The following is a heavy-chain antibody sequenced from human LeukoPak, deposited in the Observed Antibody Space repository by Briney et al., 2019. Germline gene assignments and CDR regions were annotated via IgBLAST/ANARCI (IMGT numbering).Heavy chain of an antibody. CDR1: NGSLNNYC. CDR3: ARDTIDATMYKVYYYYMDV. D-gene: IGHD3-10*02. Sequence: SETLSLTCTASNGSLNNYCRSWIRQPPGKGLEWIGYIHYTGSTTYNPSLKSRVTMSVDTSKNRFSLKLTSLTAADTAIYYCARDTIDATMYKVYYYYMDVWGKGTTVTVSS. V-gene: IGHV4-59*01. CDR2: IHYTGST. J-gene: IGHJ6*03.